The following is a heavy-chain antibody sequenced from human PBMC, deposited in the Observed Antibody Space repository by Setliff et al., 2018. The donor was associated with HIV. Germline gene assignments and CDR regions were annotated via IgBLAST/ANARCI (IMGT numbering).Heavy chain of an antibody. J-gene: IGHJ6*03. V-gene: IGHV4-31*03. Sequence: KTSETLSLTCTVSGDSISSGSSYWGWIRQHPGKGLEWIGYICCSGSTYYNPSLQSRITISVDTSKNHFSLKLSSVTAADTAVYYCARGLKAEYYYYYYMDVWGKGTTVTVSS. CDR3: ARGLKAEYYYYYYMDV. CDR2: ICCSGST. CDR1: GDSISSGSSY.